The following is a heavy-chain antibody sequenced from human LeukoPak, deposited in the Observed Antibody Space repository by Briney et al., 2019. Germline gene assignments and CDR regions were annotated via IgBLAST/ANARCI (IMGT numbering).Heavy chain of an antibody. V-gene: IGHV4-4*02. J-gene: IGHJ5*02. D-gene: IGHD2-15*01. CDR2: IYHSGST. CDR3: ARDRKYCSGGSCQDNWSDP. Sequence: PSETLSLTCAVSGGSISSSNWWSWVRQPPGKGLEWIGEIYHSGSTNYNPSLKSRVTISVDKSKNQFSLKLSSVTAADTAVYYCARDRKYCSGGSCQDNWSDPWGQGTLVTVSS. CDR1: GGSISSSNW.